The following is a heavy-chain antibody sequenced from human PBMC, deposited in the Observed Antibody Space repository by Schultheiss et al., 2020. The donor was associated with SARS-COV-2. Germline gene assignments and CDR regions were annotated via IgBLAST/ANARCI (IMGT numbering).Heavy chain of an antibody. V-gene: IGHV4-31*03. CDR1: GGSISSGGYY. J-gene: IGHJ6*02. CDR3: ARGVDKATMVQGVRLRSPYYYYYGMDV. D-gene: IGHD3-10*01. CDR2: IYYSGST. Sequence: SQTLSLTCTVSGGSISSGGYYWSWIRQHPGKGLEWIGYIYYSGSTYYNPSLKSRVTISVDTSKNQFSLKLSSVTAADTAVYYCARGVDKATMVQGVRLRSPYYYYYGMDVWGQGTTVTVSS.